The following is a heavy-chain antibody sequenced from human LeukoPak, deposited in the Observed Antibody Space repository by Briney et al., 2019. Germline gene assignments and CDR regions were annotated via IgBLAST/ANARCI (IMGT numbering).Heavy chain of an antibody. CDR2: INQDASVR. D-gene: IGHD6-13*01. CDR1: GFSFSTYW. V-gene: IGHV3-7*01. J-gene: IGHJ4*02. Sequence: QPGGSLRLSCAASGFSFSTYWMSWVRQPPEKGLEFVANINQDASVRNYMDSLKGRCTISRDNAKKSVYLEINSLRADDAAMYYCARDPGSSSFDLWGQGALVTVSS. CDR3: ARDPGSSSFDL.